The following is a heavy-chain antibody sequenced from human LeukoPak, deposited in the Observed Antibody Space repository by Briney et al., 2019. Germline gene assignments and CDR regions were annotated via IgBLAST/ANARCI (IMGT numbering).Heavy chain of an antibody. J-gene: IGHJ4*02. CDR1: GFTFGDYV. CDR3: AREREYNYGHMLGY. D-gene: IGHD5-18*01. V-gene: IGHV3-21*01. Sequence: GRSLRLSCTASGFTFGDYVMSWVRQAPGKGLEWVSSISSSSIYIYYADSVKGRFTISRDNAKNSLYLQMNSLRAEDTAVYYCAREREYNYGHMLGYWGQGTLVTVSS. CDR2: ISSSSIYI.